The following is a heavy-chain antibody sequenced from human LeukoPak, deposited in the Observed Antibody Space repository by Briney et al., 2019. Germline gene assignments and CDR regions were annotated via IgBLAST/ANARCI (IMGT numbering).Heavy chain of an antibody. CDR3: ARGTMSPYYFDY. CDR1: GFTFNNYA. V-gene: IGHV3-21*01. J-gene: IGHJ4*02. CDR2: ISSSSSYI. Sequence: GGSLRLSCTASGFTFNNYAMTWVRQAPGKGLEWVSFISSSSSYIYYADSVKGRFTISRDNAKNSLYLQMNSLRAEDTAVYYCARGTMSPYYFDYWGQGTLVTVSS. D-gene: IGHD3-10*02.